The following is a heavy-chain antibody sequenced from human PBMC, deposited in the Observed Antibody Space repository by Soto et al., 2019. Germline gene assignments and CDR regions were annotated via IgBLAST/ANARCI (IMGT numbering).Heavy chain of an antibody. CDR3: AKDLGDTSPLGMDV. CDR2: LSGSGGMT. D-gene: IGHD2-2*01. CDR1: GFTFINYA. J-gene: IGHJ6*02. V-gene: IGHV3-23*01. Sequence: PGGSLRLSCAASGFTFINYAMSWVRPAPGKVLEWVSGLSGSGGMTYYADSVKGRFTISRDNSKNTLSLQMNSLRAEDTAVYYCAKDLGDTSPLGMDVWGQGTTVTVSS.